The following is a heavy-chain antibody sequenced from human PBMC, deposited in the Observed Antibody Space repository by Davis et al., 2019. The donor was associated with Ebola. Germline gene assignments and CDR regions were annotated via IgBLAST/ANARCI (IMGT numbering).Heavy chain of an antibody. V-gene: IGHV1-8*01. D-gene: IGHD4-23*01. J-gene: IGHJ4*02. CDR3: ARIYYGGCAQDLDY. CDR2: MNPNSGNT. Sequence: ASVKVSCKASGYTFTSYDINWVRQATGQGLEWMGWMNPNSGNTGYAQKFQGRVTMTRNTSISTAYMELSSLRSEDTAVYYCARIYYGGCAQDLDYWGQGTLVTVSS. CDR1: GYTFTSYD.